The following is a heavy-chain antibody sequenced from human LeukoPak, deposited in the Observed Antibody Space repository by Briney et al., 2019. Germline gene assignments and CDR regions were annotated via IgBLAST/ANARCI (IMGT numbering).Heavy chain of an antibody. Sequence: PSETLSLTCTVSGGSISTYYWSWIRQPPGKGLEWIGYIYYTGSTNYNPSLKSRVTISVDTSKNQFSLKLSSVTAADTAVYYCARRSTFDDFWSGYKTEFDYWGQGTLVTVSS. J-gene: IGHJ4*02. D-gene: IGHD3-3*01. CDR3: ARRSTFDDFWSGYKTEFDY. CDR1: GGSISTYY. V-gene: IGHV4-59*12. CDR2: IYYTGST.